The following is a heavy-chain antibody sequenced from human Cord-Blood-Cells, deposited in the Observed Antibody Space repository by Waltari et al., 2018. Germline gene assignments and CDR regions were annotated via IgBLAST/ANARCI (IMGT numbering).Heavy chain of an antibody. D-gene: IGHD3-3*01. V-gene: IGHV1-8*03. CDR3: AKGGDFWSGYYDY. J-gene: IGHJ4*02. CDR1: GYTFTSFD. CDR2: MNPNGGNT. Sequence: QVPLVQSGAEGKRPGASVKVSSKAPGYTFTSFDINWLRQAAGQGLEWMGWMNPNGGNTGYEQKFQGRVTITRNSSISTAYMGLSRLRSEDTAVYYWAKGGDFWSGYYDYWGQGTLVTVSS.